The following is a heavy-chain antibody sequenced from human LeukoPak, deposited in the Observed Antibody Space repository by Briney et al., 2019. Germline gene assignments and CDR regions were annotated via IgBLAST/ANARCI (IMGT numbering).Heavy chain of an antibody. CDR3: AREPQDIVVVPAAPSDYGMDV. Sequence: GGSLTLSCAASGFTFSSYAMHWVRQPPPQGLELVSVISYDGSNKYYADSVKGRFTISRDNSKNTLYLQMNTLRAEDTAVYYCAREPQDIVVVPAAPSDYGMDVWGQGTTVTVSS. D-gene: IGHD2-2*01. CDR2: ISYDGSNK. V-gene: IGHV3-30-3*01. J-gene: IGHJ6*02. CDR1: GFTFSSYA.